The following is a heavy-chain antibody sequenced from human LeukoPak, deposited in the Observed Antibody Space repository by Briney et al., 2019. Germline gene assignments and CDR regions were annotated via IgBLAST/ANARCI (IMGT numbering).Heavy chain of an antibody. D-gene: IGHD6-6*01. CDR3: ARGPIAARPWYYFDY. CDR2: IKQDGSEK. CDR1: GFTFSSYW. V-gene: IGHV3-7*01. J-gene: IGHJ4*02. Sequence: GGSLRLSCAASGFTFSSYWMSWVRQAPGKGLEWVANIKQDGSEKYYVDSVKGRFTISRDNAKNSLYLQMTSLRAEDTAVYYCARGPIAARPWYYFDYWGQGTLVTVSS.